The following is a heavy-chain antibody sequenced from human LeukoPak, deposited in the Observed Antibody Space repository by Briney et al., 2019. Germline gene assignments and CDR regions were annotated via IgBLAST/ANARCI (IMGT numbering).Heavy chain of an antibody. D-gene: IGHD2-21*02. CDR2: IYYSGST. CDR1: GGSISSGDYY. Sequence: PSETLSLACTVSGGSISSGDYYWSWIRQPPGKGLEWIGYIYYSGSTYYNPSLKSRVTISVDTSKNQFSLKLSSVTAADTAVYYCARTYCGGDCYSGSYFDYWGQGTLVTVSS. V-gene: IGHV4-30-4*01. J-gene: IGHJ4*02. CDR3: ARTYCGGDCYSGSYFDY.